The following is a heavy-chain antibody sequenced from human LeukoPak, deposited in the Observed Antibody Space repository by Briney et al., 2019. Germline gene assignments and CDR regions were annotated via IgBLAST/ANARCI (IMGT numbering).Heavy chain of an antibody. J-gene: IGHJ6*03. D-gene: IGHD5-12*01. CDR1: GGTFSSYA. V-gene: IGHV1-69*13. CDR2: IIPIFGTA. Sequence: GASVKVSCKASGGTFSSYAISWVRQAPGQGLEWMGGIIPIFGTANYAQKFQGRVTITADESTSTAYMELSSLRSEDTAVYYCARGGYSGYGPVDYYYYYMDVWGKGTTATVSS. CDR3: ARGGYSGYGPVDYYYYYMDV.